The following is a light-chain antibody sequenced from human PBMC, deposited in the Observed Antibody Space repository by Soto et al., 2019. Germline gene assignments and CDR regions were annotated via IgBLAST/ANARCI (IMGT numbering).Light chain of an antibody. CDR3: CSYTGSSTLV. Sequence: QSVLTQPASVSGSPGQSITISCIGTSSDVGGYNFVSWYQQHPGKAPKVMIYDVSDRPSGVSYRFSGSKSGNTASLTISGLQAEDEADYYCCSYTGSSTLVFGGGTKLTVL. CDR1: SSDVGGYNF. V-gene: IGLV2-14*01. J-gene: IGLJ2*01. CDR2: DVS.